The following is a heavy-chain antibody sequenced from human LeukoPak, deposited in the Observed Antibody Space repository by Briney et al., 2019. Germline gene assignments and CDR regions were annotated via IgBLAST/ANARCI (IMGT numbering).Heavy chain of an antibody. CDR2: VTPGGNIP. CDR3: AKDTWLVSSGFQTFDL. J-gene: IGHJ4*02. CDR1: GFTFNNYA. D-gene: IGHD3-22*01. V-gene: IGHV3-23*01. Sequence: GGSLRLSCAASGFTFNNYAMSWVRQAPGKGLEWVSGVTPGGNIPYYADSVKGHFTISRDNSNNTLYLQMGSLRAADTALYYCAKDTWLVSSGFQTFDLWGQGTLVTVSS.